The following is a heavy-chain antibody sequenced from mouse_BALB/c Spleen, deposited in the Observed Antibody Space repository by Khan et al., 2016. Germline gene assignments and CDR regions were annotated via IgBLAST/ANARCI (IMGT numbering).Heavy chain of an antibody. CDR3: SRGDYYGNQFAY. J-gene: IGHJ3*01. D-gene: IGHD2-1*01. CDR1: GFNIKDTY. V-gene: IGHV14-3*02. Sequence: VQLKQSGAELVKPGASVKLSCAASGFNIKDTYMNWVKQRPEQGLEWIGRIDPVNGETKYDPKFQGKATIPADTASNTAYLQLSSLTSADTADYCCSRGDYYGNQFAYWGRGTLVTVSA. CDR2: IDPVNGET.